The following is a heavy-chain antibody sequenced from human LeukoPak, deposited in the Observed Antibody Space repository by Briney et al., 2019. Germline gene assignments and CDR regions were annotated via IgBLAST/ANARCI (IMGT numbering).Heavy chain of an antibody. D-gene: IGHD6-19*01. CDR2: VYYSGAT. CDR1: GGSISSYY. J-gene: IGHJ5*02. Sequence: SETLSLTCTVSGGSISSYYWSWIRQSPGKGLEWIGHVYYSGATNYNPSLESRVAISIDTSKNQFSLRLTSVTAADTAIYYCARDRDSGWYGWFDPWGQGTLVTVSS. CDR3: ARDRDSGWYGWFDP. V-gene: IGHV4-59*01.